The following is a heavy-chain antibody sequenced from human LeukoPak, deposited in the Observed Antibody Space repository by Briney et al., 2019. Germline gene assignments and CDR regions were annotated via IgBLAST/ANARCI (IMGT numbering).Heavy chain of an antibody. J-gene: IGHJ4*02. Sequence: PGGSLRLSCAASGFTFSSYAMSWVRQAPGKGLEWVSAISGSGGSTYYADSVKGRFTISRDNSKNTLYLQMNSLRAEDTAVYYCATLQWDIVVVPAATFDYWGQGTLVTVSS. D-gene: IGHD2-2*01. CDR2: ISGSGGST. CDR1: GFTFSSYA. CDR3: ATLQWDIVVVPAATFDY. V-gene: IGHV3-23*01.